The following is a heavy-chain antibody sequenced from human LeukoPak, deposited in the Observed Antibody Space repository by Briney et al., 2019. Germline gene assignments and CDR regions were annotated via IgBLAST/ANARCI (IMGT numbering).Heavy chain of an antibody. D-gene: IGHD5-18*01. CDR2: ISRNSGSI. CDR1: GFSFDDYA. Sequence: QTGGSLRLSCATSGFSFDDYAMHWVRQAPGKGLEWVSGISRNSGSIGYADSVKGRFTISRDNAKNSLYLQMNSLRAEDMALYYCAKGKTAMVTLDYFDYWGQGTLVTVSS. CDR3: AKGKTAMVTLDYFDY. J-gene: IGHJ4*02. V-gene: IGHV3-9*03.